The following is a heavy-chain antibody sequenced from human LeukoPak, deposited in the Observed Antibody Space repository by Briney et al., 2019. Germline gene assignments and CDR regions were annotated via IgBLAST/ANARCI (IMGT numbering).Heavy chain of an antibody. CDR2: INSNSGAT. V-gene: IGHV1-2*02. D-gene: IGHD6-19*01. CDR1: GYTFTGYY. J-gene: IGHJ4*02. CDR3: ARGDQYSSGWYNY. Sequence: ASVKVSCKASGYTFTGYYMHWVRQAPGQGLVWMGWINSNSGATNYAQKLQGRVTMTTDTSTSTAYMELRSLRSDDTAVYYCARGDQYSSGWYNYWGQGTLVTVSS.